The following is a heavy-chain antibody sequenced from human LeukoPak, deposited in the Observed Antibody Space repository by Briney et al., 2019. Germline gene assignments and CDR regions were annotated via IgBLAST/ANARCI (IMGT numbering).Heavy chain of an antibody. J-gene: IGHJ4*02. CDR3: ARDGPSGPYVLRYFDWFRETQYYFDY. Sequence: ASVKVSCKASGYTFTSYGISWVRQAPGQGLEWMGWISAYNGNTNYAQKLQGRVTMTTDTSTSTAYMELRSLRSDDTAVYYCARDGPSGPYVLRYFDWFRETQYYFDYWGQGTLVTVSS. CDR2: ISAYNGNT. CDR1: GYTFTSYG. D-gene: IGHD3-9*01. V-gene: IGHV1-18*01.